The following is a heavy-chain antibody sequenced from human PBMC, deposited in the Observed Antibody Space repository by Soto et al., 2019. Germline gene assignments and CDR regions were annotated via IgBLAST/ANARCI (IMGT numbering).Heavy chain of an antibody. J-gene: IGHJ4*02. CDR1: GFTFSSYG. Sequence: QVQLVESGGGVVQPGRSLRLSCAASGFTFSSYGMHWVRQAPGKGLEWVAVIWYDGSNKYYADSVKGRFTISRDNSKNTLYLQMNSLRAEDTAVYYCARDESRGSNTSCQEFDYWGQGTLVTVSS. CDR3: ARDESRGSNTSCQEFDY. V-gene: IGHV3-33*01. CDR2: IWYDGSNK. D-gene: IGHD2-2*01.